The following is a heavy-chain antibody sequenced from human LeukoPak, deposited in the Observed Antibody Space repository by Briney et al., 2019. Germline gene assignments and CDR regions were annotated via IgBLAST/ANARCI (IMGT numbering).Heavy chain of an antibody. CDR1: GGSISSYY. Sequence: SETLSLTCTVSGGSISSYYWSWIRQPAGKGLEWIGRIYTSGSTNYNPSLKSRVTMSVDTSKNQFSLKLSSVTAADTAVYYCVSNKGGSAYYGDFDYWGQGTLVTVSS. CDR2: IYTSGST. CDR3: VSNKGGSAYYGDFDY. J-gene: IGHJ4*02. V-gene: IGHV4-4*07. D-gene: IGHD1-26*01.